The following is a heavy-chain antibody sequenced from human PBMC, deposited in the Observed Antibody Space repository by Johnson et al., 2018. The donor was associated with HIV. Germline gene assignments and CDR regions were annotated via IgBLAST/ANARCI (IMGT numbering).Heavy chain of an antibody. CDR1: RFTFSDYY. CDR2: ISSSGGTI. V-gene: IGHV3-11*04. J-gene: IGHJ3*02. Sequence: QVQLVESGGGLVKPGGSLRLSCAASRFTFSDYYMSWIRQTPGKGLEWVSYISSSGGTIYYADSVKGRFSISRDNAKNSLYLQMNSLRAEDTAVYYCARVQLLADDVFNIWGQGTMVTVSS. D-gene: IGHD3-10*01. CDR3: ARVQLLADDVFNI.